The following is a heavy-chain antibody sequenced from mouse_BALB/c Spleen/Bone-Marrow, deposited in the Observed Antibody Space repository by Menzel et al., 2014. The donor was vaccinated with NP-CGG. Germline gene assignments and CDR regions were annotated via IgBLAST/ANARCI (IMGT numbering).Heavy chain of an antibody. CDR3: ARVYYGNLDY. V-gene: IGHV1-80*01. CDR2: IYPGDGDT. J-gene: IGHJ4*01. D-gene: IGHD2-1*01. CDR1: VYEFSSYW. Sequence: VQLQESGAELVRPGSSVKISCKASVYEFSSYWMNWVKQRPGQGLEWIGQIYPGDGDTNYNGKFKGKATLTEDKSSSTAYMQVSSLTSEDSAVYFCARVYYGNLDYWGQGTSVTVSS.